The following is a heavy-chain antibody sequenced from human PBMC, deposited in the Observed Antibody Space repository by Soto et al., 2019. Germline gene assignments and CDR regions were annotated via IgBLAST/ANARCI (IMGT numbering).Heavy chain of an antibody. V-gene: IGHV1-69*02. Sequence: QLVQSGAEVKRPGSSVKVSCKASGGDFLSYTISWVRQVPGQGPEWMGTIIPILDVAKNAQKFQGRVAVTADKDTSTVYMELGSLRSDGTAVDYGAQVWFGELWHGMDGWGQGTRITVSS. CDR1: GGDFLSYT. D-gene: IGHD3-10*01. CDR2: IIPILDVA. CDR3: AQVWFGELWHGMDG. J-gene: IGHJ6*02.